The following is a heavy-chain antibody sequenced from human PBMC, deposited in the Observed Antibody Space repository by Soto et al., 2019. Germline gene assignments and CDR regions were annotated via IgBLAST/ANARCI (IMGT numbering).Heavy chain of an antibody. CDR3: ARGGGTIIETLP. CDR1: LYTFTCYF. CDR2: INPNSGAT. J-gene: IGHJ4*02. Sequence: ASVXVSFKSSLYTFTCYFMHLFLQAPGQGLEWMGWINPNSGATKYAQKFQGRVTLSRDTSISTAYMELSGLRSDDTAVYYCARGGGTIIETLPWGQGTLVTVYS. D-gene: IGHD5-12*01. V-gene: IGHV1-2*02.